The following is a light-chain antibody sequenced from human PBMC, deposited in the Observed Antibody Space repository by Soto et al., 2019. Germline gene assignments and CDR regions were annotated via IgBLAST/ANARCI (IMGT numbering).Light chain of an antibody. CDR3: SSYTSSSTLYV. Sequence: QSALTRPASVSGSPGQSITISCTGTSSDVGGYNYVSWYQQHPGKAPKLMIYDVSNRPSGVSNRFSRSKSGNTASLTISGLQGEDEADYYCSSYTSSSTLYVFGTGTKVTVL. CDR1: SSDVGGYNY. CDR2: DVS. J-gene: IGLJ1*01. V-gene: IGLV2-14*01.